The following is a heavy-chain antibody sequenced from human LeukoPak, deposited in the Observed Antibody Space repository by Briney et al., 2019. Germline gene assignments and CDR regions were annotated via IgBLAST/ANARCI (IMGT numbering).Heavy chain of an antibody. CDR3: AIIAAAGKSSGWFDP. CDR2: INHSGST. D-gene: IGHD6-13*01. J-gene: IGHJ5*02. Sequence: SETLSLTCAVYGGSFSGYYWSRIRQPPGKGLEWIGEINHSGSTNYNPSLKSRVTISVDTSKNQFSLKLSSVTAADTAVYYCAIIAAAGKSSGWFDPWGQGTLVTVSS. CDR1: GGSFSGYY. V-gene: IGHV4-34*01.